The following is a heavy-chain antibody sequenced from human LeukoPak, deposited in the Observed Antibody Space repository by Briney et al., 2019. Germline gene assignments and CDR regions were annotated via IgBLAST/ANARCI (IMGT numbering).Heavy chain of an antibody. CDR3: ARGWYSSGD. CDR2: INHSGST. V-gene: IGHV4-34*01. CDR1: GGSFSGYY. J-gene: IGHJ4*02. Sequence: LRLSCAVYGGSFSGYYWSWIRQPPGKGLEWIGEINHSGSTNYNPSLKSRVTISVDTSKNQFSLKLSSVTAADTAVYYCARGWYSSGDWGQGTLVTVSS. D-gene: IGHD6-19*01.